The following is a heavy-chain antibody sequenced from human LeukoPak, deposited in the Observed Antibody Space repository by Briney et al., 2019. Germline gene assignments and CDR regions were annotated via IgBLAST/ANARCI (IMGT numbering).Heavy chain of an antibody. Sequence: GGSLRLSCAASGFTFTASLIHWVRQAPGKGLEWVAVMSSDGNAMFYADSVKGRFTISRDNSKNTLYLQMNSLRAGDTAVYYCVRESEYYFDHSASFDYWGQGTLVTVSS. CDR2: MSSDGNAM. CDR1: GFTFTASL. J-gene: IGHJ4*02. V-gene: IGHV3-30-3*01. D-gene: IGHD3-22*01. CDR3: VRESEYYFDHSASFDY.